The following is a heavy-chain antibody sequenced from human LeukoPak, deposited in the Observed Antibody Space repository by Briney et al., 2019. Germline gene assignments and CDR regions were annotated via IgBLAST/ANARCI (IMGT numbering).Heavy chain of an antibody. Sequence: SETLSLTCAVYGGSFSGYYWSWIRQPPGKGLEWIGEINHSGSTNYNPSLKSRVTISVDTSKNQFSLKLSSVTAADTAVYYCAREGDYYGSGSSPRDDAFDIWGQGTVVTVSS. J-gene: IGHJ3*02. CDR1: GGSFSGYY. CDR3: AREGDYYGSGSSPRDDAFDI. D-gene: IGHD3-10*01. V-gene: IGHV4-34*01. CDR2: INHSGST.